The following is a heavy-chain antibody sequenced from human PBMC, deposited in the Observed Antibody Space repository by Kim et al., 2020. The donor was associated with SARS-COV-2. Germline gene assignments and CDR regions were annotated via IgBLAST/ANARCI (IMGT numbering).Heavy chain of an antibody. Sequence: SETLSLTCTVSGGSISSYYWSWIRQPPGKGLEWIGYIYYSGSTNYNPSLKSRVTISVDTSKNQFSLKLSSVTAADTAVYYCARVTVDYSNYVSHNWFDPWGQGTLVTVSS. CDR3: ARVTVDYSNYVSHNWFDP. J-gene: IGHJ5*02. D-gene: IGHD4-4*01. V-gene: IGHV4-59*01. CDR1: GGSISSYY. CDR2: IYYSGST.